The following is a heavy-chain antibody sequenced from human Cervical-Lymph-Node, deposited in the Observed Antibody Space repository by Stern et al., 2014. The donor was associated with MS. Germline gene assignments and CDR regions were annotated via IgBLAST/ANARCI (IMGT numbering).Heavy chain of an antibody. J-gene: IGHJ4*02. CDR3: ARAVAGSGLFDY. D-gene: IGHD6-19*01. V-gene: IGHV4-31*03. Sequence: QLQLQESGPGLVKPSQTLSLTCTVSGGSVSSGGSYWGWIRQHPWNGLEWVGYIYYSGRPYYNPSLKSRLTLSLDMSKNQFSLRLSSVTAADTAVYYCARAVAGSGLFDYWGQGTLVTVSS. CDR1: GGSVSSGGSY. CDR2: IYYSGRP.